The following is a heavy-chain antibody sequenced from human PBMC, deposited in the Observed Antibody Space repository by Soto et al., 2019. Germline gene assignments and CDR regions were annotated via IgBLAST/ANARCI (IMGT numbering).Heavy chain of an antibody. V-gene: IGHV4-34*01. CDR2: INHSGST. CDR3: ARGLTTVTTVRYFDY. J-gene: IGHJ4*02. CDR1: GGSCSGFY. Sequence: SEILSLTCGVYGGSCSGFYWSWIRQPPGKGLEWIGEINHSGSTNYNPSLKSRVTISVDTSKNQFSLKLSSVTAADTAVYYCARGLTTVTTVRYFDYWGQGTLVTVSS. D-gene: IGHD4-17*01.